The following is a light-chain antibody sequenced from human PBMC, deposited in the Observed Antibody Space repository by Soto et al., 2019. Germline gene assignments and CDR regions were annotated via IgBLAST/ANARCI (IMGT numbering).Light chain of an antibody. CDR1: SSNIESYT. CDR2: TNN. CDR3: ATWDDSRKGV. Sequence: QSVVTQPPSASGTPGQRITISCSGSSSNIESYTVNWFQQVPGAAPKLLIKTNNQRPSGVPDRFSGSKSGASASLAISGLQPEDEATYYCATWDDSRKGVFGTGTKLTVL. V-gene: IGLV1-44*01. J-gene: IGLJ1*01.